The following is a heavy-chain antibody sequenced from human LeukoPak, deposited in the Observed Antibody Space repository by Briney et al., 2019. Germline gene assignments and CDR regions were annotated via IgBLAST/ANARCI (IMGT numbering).Heavy chain of an antibody. CDR3: ARAVSGRFDY. CDR2: IYYSGST. V-gene: IGHV4-59*08. Sequence: PSETLSLTCTVSGGSMSPYHWGWIRQPPGKGLEWTGYIYYSGSTNYNPSLDSRVTISVDTSKNQFSLRLSSVTATDTAIYYCARAVSGRFDYWGQGTLVTVSS. CDR1: GGSMSPYH. D-gene: IGHD6-19*01. J-gene: IGHJ4*02.